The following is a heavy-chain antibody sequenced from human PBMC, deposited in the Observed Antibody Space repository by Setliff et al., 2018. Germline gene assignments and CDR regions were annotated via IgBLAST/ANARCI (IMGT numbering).Heavy chain of an antibody. CDR2: FNRTRKI. Sequence: PSETLSLTCEVSGGSFSDYYWSWIRQSPGKGLEWLGDFNRTRKIDYSPSLKSRFTISVDTSKKQFSLHLNSVTAADTAMYYCAGGGRYCGGDCYQDDAFDIWGQGTMVTV. V-gene: IGHV4-34*01. D-gene: IGHD2-21*02. CDR1: GGSFSDYY. CDR3: AGGGRYCGGDCYQDDAFDI. J-gene: IGHJ3*02.